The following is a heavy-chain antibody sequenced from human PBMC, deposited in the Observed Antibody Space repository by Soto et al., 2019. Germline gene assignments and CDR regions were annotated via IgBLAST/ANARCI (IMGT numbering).Heavy chain of an antibody. CDR2: IIPIFGTA. CDR1: GGTFSSYA. D-gene: IGHD3-22*01. Sequence: GASVKVSCKASGGTFSSYAISWVRQAPGQGLEWMGGIIPIFGTANYAQKFQGRVTITADESTSTAYMELSSLRAEDTAVYYCARDSVFYDSTGDFDYWGQGTVVTVS. V-gene: IGHV1-69*13. J-gene: IGHJ4*02. CDR3: ARDSVFYDSTGDFDY.